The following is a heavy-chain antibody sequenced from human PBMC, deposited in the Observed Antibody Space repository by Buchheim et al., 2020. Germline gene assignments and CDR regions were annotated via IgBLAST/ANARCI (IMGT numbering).Heavy chain of an antibody. V-gene: IGHV3-48*02. CDR3: ARDRLGGGF. D-gene: IGHD6-25*01. CDR2: ICSSTTTI. Sequence: EIQLVESGGDLVQPGGSLRLSCAASGFTFSSYAMNWVRQGPGKGLEWMAYICSSTTTIYYADSVEGRFTVSRDNDRNSLYLQMDSLRDEDTAVYYCARDRLGGGFWGQGTL. CDR1: GFTFSSYA. J-gene: IGHJ4*02.